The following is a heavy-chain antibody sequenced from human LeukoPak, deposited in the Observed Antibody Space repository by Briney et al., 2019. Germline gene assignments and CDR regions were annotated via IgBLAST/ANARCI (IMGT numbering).Heavy chain of an antibody. CDR1: GFTFSSYG. CDR3: AKDYIVLMVYAIRREYYFDY. CDR2: IRYDGSNK. V-gene: IGHV3-30*02. J-gene: IGHJ4*02. Sequence: GGSLRLSCAASGFTFSSYGMHWVRQAPGKGLEWVAFIRYDGSNKYYADSVKGRFTISRDDSKNTLYLQMNSLRAEDTAVYYCAKDYIVLMVYAIRREYYFDYWGQGTLVTVSS. D-gene: IGHD2-8*01.